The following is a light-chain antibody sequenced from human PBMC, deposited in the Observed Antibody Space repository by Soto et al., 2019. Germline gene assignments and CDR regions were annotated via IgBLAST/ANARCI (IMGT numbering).Light chain of an antibody. CDR1: SSDVGGYNY. Sequence: QSVLTQPASVSGSPGQSITISCTGTSSDVGGYNYVSWYQQHPGKAPRLMIYEGSKRPSGVSNRFSGSRSGNTASLTISGLQAEGEADYYCCSYGGNAFFAISGGGTQLTVL. V-gene: IGLV2-14*01. J-gene: IGLJ2*01. CDR3: CSYGGNAFFAI. CDR2: EGS.